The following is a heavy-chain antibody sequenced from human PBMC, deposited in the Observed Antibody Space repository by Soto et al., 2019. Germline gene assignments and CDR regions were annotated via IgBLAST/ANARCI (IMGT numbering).Heavy chain of an antibody. D-gene: IGHD3-22*01. CDR3: ARHMAVVVSSDFDL. J-gene: IGHJ2*01. CDR2: MYYSGST. V-gene: IGHV4-39*01. Sequence: SETLSLTCTVSGGSITSSGYYWGWIRQPPGKGLEWIGSMYYSGSTYYNPSLKSRVTISVDTSEKQLSLKLSSVTAADTAVYYCARHMAVVVSSDFDLWGRGTLVTVSS. CDR1: GGSITSSGYY.